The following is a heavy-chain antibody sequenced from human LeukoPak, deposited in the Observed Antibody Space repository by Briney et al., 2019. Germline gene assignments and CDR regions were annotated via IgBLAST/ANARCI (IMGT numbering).Heavy chain of an antibody. J-gene: IGHJ4*02. Sequence: GGSLRLSCAASGFTFSSYAMSWVRQAPGKGLEWVSAISGSGGSTYYADSVKGRFTISRDNSKNTLYLQMNSLRAEDTAVHYCAKVPYDSSGYYPLGFDYWGQGTLVTVSS. CDR1: GFTFSSYA. V-gene: IGHV3-23*01. CDR3: AKVPYDSSGYYPLGFDY. CDR2: ISGSGGST. D-gene: IGHD3-22*01.